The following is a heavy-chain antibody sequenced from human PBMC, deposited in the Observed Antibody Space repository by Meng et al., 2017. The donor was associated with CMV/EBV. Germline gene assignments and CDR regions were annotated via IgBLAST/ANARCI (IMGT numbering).Heavy chain of an antibody. V-gene: IGHV3-21*01. Sequence: GESLKISCAASGFTFSSYAMSWVRQAPGKGLEWVSAISGSGGTHINYADSMKGRFTISRDNANNSLDLQMNSLRAEDTAVYYCARHTVAGRGGWFDPWGQGTLVTVSS. CDR1: GFTFSSYA. D-gene: IGHD6-19*01. CDR3: ARHTVAGRGGWFDP. CDR2: ISGSGGTHI. J-gene: IGHJ5*02.